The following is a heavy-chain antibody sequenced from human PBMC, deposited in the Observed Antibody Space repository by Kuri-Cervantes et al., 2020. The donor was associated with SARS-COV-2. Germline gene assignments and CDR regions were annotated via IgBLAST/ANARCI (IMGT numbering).Heavy chain of an antibody. CDR3: ARGRYDFWSGFFPPTL. J-gene: IGHJ4*02. V-gene: IGHV1-18*01. CDR2: ISGYNGNT. Sequence: ASVKVSCKASGYTFTNYGISWVRQAPGQGLEWMGWISGYNGNTEYTQKLQGRATMTTDTSTSTAYMELRSLRSDDTAVYYCARGRYDFWSGFFPPTLWGQGTLVTVSS. D-gene: IGHD3-3*01. CDR1: GYTFTNYG.